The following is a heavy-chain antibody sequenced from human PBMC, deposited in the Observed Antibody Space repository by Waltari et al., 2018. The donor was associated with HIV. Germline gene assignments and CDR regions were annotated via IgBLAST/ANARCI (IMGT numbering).Heavy chain of an antibody. Sequence: QLQLQESGPGLVKPSETLSLTCTVSGGSISSSSYYWGWIRQPPGKGLEWIGSIYYSGRHYYNPSLKSRVTISVDTSKNQFSLKLSSVTAADTAVYYCARIPSYYDFWSGYWDGMDVWGQGTLVTVSS. J-gene: IGHJ6*02. CDR3: ARIPSYYDFWSGYWDGMDV. V-gene: IGHV4-39*07. D-gene: IGHD3-3*01. CDR2: IYYSGRH. CDR1: GGSISSSSYY.